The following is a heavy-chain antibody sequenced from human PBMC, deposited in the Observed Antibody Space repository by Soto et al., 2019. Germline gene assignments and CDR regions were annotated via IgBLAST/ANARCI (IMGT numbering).Heavy chain of an antibody. D-gene: IGHD3-10*01. Sequence: QVQLVQSGPEVKKPGASVKVSCEVSGYRFPSFGINWVRQAPGQGLEWVGWVNPDNHNTNYAQNWHRGVSPTTGTSTHTAFLELRDLTSDDTAVYYCARVRFGAAFYYWGQGTLVTVSS. CDR1: GYRFPSFG. J-gene: IGHJ4*02. CDR2: VNPDNHNT. CDR3: ARVRFGAAFYY. V-gene: IGHV1-18*01.